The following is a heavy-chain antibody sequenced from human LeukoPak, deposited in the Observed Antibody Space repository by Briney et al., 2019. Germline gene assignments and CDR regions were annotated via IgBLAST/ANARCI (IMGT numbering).Heavy chain of an antibody. Sequence: PSETLSLTCTVSGGSISSGGYYWSWIRQHPGKGLEWIGYIYYSGSTYYNPSLTSRLTISVAPSKNHSPLKLSSVTPADTAVYYCARVGGGDYDILTGYFGAFDIWGQGTMVTVSS. CDR1: GGSISSGGYY. V-gene: IGHV4-31*03. J-gene: IGHJ3*02. CDR3: ARVGGGDYDILTGYFGAFDI. CDR2: IYYSGST. D-gene: IGHD3-9*01.